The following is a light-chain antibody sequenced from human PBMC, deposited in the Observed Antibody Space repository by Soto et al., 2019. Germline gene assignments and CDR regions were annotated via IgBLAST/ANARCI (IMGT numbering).Light chain of an antibody. CDR3: HQYVSSPLT. CDR2: GAS. J-gene: IGKJ4*01. Sequence: EIVLTQSPGTLSLSPGERATLSCRASQSVSSSYLAWYQPKPGQAPRLLIYGASSRATGIPDRFSGSGSGTDFTLTISRLEPEDFAVYYCHQYVSSPLTFGGGTKVEIK. V-gene: IGKV3-20*01. CDR1: QSVSSSY.